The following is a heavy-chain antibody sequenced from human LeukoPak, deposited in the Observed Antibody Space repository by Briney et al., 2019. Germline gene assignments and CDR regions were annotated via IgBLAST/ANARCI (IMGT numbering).Heavy chain of an antibody. CDR2: INHSGST. D-gene: IGHD1-26*01. CDR1: GGSISSGGYS. Sequence: SETLSLTCAVSGGSISSGGYSWSWIRQPPGKGLEWIGEINHSGSTNYNPSLKSRVTISVDTSKNQFSLKLSSVTAADTAVYYCARAIVGATDAFDIWGQGTMVTVSS. CDR3: ARAIVGATDAFDI. V-gene: IGHV4-34*01. J-gene: IGHJ3*02.